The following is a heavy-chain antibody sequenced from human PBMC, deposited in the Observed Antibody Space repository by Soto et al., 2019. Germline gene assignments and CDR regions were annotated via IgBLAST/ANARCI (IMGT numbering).Heavy chain of an antibody. CDR1: GFTFSSYG. CDR3: AKLPALAREYCSSTSCPPLSYYYYGMDV. D-gene: IGHD2-2*01. CDR2: ISYDGSNK. V-gene: IGHV3-30*18. Sequence: QVQLVESGGGVVQPGRSLRLSCAASGFTFSSYGMHWVRQAPGKGLEWVAVISYDGSNKYYADSVKGRFTISRDNSKNTLYLQMNSLRAEDTVVYYCAKLPALAREYCSSTSCPPLSYYYYGMDVWGQGTTVTVSS. J-gene: IGHJ6*02.